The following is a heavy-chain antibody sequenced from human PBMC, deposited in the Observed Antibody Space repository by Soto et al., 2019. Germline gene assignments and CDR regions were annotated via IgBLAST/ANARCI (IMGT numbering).Heavy chain of an antibody. Sequence: PGGSLRLSCAASGFTFSSYAMHLVRQAPGEGLECVAVISYDGSNKYYADSVKGRFTISRDKSKNTLYLQMNSLRAEDTAVYYCARDKRLKYQLLPGGGMDVGGQGTTVTVSS. CDR3: ARDKRLKYQLLPGGGMDV. CDR1: GFTFSSYA. J-gene: IGHJ6*02. CDR2: ISYDGSNK. D-gene: IGHD2-2*01. V-gene: IGHV3-30-3*01.